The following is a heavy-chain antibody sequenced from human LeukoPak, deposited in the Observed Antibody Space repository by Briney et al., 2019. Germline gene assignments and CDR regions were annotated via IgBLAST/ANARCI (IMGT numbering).Heavy chain of an antibody. CDR3: ARGDRGGWYYDSSGYFNYFDY. CDR2: INPNSGGT. Sequence: ASVKVSCKASGYTFTGFYMHWVRQAPGQGLEWMGWINPNSGGTNYAQKFQGRVTMTRDTSINTAYMELRSLRSDDTAVYYCARGDRGGWYYDSSGYFNYFDYWGQGTLVTVSS. D-gene: IGHD3-22*01. J-gene: IGHJ4*02. V-gene: IGHV1-2*02. CDR1: GYTFTGFY.